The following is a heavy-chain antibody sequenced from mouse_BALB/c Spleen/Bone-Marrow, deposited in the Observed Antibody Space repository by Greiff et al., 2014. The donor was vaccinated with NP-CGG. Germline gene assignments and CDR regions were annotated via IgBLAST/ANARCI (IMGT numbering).Heavy chain of an antibody. CDR1: GFTFSSYG. CDR3: TRRPLESNSYFDY. Sequence: DVQLVESGGDLVKPGGSLKLSCAASGFTFSSYGMSWVRQTPDKRLEWVATISSGGSYTYYPDSVKGRFTISRDNAKNTLYLQMSSLKSEDTAKYYCTRRPLESNSYFDYWGQGTTLTVSS. D-gene: IGHD2-5*01. CDR2: ISSGGSYT. V-gene: IGHV5-6*01. J-gene: IGHJ2*01.